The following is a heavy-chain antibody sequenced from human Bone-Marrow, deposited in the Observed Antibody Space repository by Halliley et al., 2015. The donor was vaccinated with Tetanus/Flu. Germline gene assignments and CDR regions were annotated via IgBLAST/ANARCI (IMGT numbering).Heavy chain of an antibody. J-gene: IGHJ4*02. Sequence: ISLEGSNKDYADSVKGRITISRDNSKNTLYLQMNSLRAEDTAVYYCAKEGPRTDQPLRVYFDYWGQGTLVTVSS. CDR3: AKEGPRTDQPLRVYFDY. V-gene: IGHV3-30*18. D-gene: IGHD2-21*02. CDR2: ISLEGSNK.